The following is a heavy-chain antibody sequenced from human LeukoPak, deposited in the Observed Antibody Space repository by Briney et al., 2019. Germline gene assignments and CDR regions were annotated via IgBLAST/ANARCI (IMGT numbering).Heavy chain of an antibody. J-gene: IGHJ5*02. V-gene: IGHV1-2*02. CDR2: INPNSGGT. CDR3: ARQDIVVVVAATLNWFDP. Sequence: ASVKVSCKASGYTFTGYYMHWVRQAPGQGLEWMGWINPNSGGTNYAQKFQGRVTMTRDTSISTAYMELSRLRSDDTAVYYCARQDIVVVVAATLNWFDPWGQGTLVTVSS. CDR1: GYTFTGYY. D-gene: IGHD2-15*01.